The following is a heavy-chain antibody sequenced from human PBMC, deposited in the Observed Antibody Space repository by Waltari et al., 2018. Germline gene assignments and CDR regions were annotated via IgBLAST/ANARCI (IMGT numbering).Heavy chain of an antibody. Sequence: EVQLVESGGALVQPGGSLKLSCAASGLIPRAYAIHWVRQASGKGLEWVGRSRSRFKDDETAYAESAQGRFTISRDDSKNTAYLEMNSLKTDDTAVYYCIRPFEMGIDWGQGTQVTVSS. CDR1: GLIPRAYA. D-gene: IGHD7-27*01. J-gene: IGHJ4*02. CDR2: SRSRFKDDET. V-gene: IGHV3-73*01. CDR3: IRPFEMGID.